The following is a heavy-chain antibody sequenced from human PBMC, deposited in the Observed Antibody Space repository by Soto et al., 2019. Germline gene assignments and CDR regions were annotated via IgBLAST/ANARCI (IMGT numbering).Heavy chain of an antibody. CDR2: IYYGGST. J-gene: IGHJ5*02. V-gene: IGHV4-39*01. CDR1: GGSISSSSSY. Sequence: QLQLQESGPGLVKPSETLSLTCPVSGGSISSSSSYWGGLRQPHGKGLEWIGSIYYGGSTYYNPSLKSRVTISVDTSKNQFSLKLSSVTAADTAVYYCARQPYCSSTSCYPFSNWFDPWGQGTLVTVSS. D-gene: IGHD2-2*01. CDR3: ARQPYCSSTSCYPFSNWFDP.